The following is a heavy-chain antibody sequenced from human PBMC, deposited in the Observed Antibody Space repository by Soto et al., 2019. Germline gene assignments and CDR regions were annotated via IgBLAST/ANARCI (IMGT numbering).Heavy chain of an antibody. CDR2: IRPSGGRT. Sequence: QVHLVQSGAEVKKPGASVKVSCKASGYTFTNYYIHWVRQAPGQGLEWLGIIRPSGGRTEYAQRFQGRVTMTRDTSTSTVYMELTSLTSEDTAVYYCAREPNESDYLDYWGQGTLVTVAS. J-gene: IGHJ4*02. V-gene: IGHV1-46*01. CDR1: GYTFTNYY. CDR3: AREPNESDYLDY.